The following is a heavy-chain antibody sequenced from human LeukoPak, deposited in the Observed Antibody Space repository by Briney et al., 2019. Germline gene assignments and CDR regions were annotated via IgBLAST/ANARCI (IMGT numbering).Heavy chain of an antibody. V-gene: IGHV3-30-3*01. CDR2: ISYDGSNK. J-gene: IGHJ4*02. D-gene: IGHD6-13*01. CDR3: AREAAAAQLDY. CDR1: GFTFSSYA. Sequence: GGSLRLSCAASGFTFSSYAMHWVRQAPGKGLEWVAVISYDGSNKYYADSVKGRFTISRDNSKNTLYLQMNSLRAVDTAVYYCAREAAAAQLDYWGQGTLVTVSS.